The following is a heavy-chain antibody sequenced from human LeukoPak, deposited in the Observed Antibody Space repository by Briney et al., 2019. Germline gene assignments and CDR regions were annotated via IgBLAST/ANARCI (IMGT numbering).Heavy chain of an antibody. V-gene: IGHV5-51*01. Sequence: GESLKISCQVSGYIFTHYWIGWVRQMPGKGLESMGIIYPADSDTTYSPSFQGQVTISADKSISTAYLQWSSLKASDTAMYYCARRPTQYNWFDPWGQGTLVTVSS. CDR3: ARRPTQYNWFDP. CDR1: GYIFTHYW. J-gene: IGHJ5*02. CDR2: IYPADSDT.